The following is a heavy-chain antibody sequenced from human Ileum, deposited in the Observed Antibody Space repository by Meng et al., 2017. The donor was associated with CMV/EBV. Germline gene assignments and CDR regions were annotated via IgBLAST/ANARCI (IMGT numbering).Heavy chain of an antibody. CDR3: AKDRQDDGIWEFDS. CDR2: VFQGGNT. Sequence: CAASGFTLRLYTMSWVRQAPGKGLEWIAGVFQGGNTFYGDSVKGRFTISRDNSKSRVYLQMNSLKVEDTAVYYCAKDRQDDGIWEFDSWGQGTLVTVSS. CDR1: GFTLRLYT. V-gene: IGHV3-23*02. J-gene: IGHJ4*02. D-gene: IGHD1-26*01.